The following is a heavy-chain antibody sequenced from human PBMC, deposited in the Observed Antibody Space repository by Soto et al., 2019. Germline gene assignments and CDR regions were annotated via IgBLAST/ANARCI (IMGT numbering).Heavy chain of an antibody. V-gene: IGHV1-69*02. Sequence: QVQLVQSGAEVKKPGSSVKVSCKASGGTFSSYTISWVRQAPGQGLEWMGRIIPILGIANYARKFQGRVTITADKSTSTAYMELSSLRSEDTAVYYCAWGGYSYGYWDYWGQGTLVTVSS. D-gene: IGHD5-18*01. CDR3: AWGGYSYGYWDY. CDR2: IIPILGIA. J-gene: IGHJ4*02. CDR1: GGTFSSYT.